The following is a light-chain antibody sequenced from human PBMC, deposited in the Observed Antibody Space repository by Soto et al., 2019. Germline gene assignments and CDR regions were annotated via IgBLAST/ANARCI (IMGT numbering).Light chain of an antibody. CDR3: QHYNSYSDT. CDR2: DAS. J-gene: IGKJ2*01. CDR1: QSISSG. V-gene: IGKV1-5*01. Sequence: DIQMTQSPSTLSASVGDRVTTTCRASQSISSGLAWYQQKPGKAPKLLIFDASSLESGVPSRFSGSGSGTEFTLTISSLQPDDFATYYCQHYNSYSDTFGQGTKLEIK.